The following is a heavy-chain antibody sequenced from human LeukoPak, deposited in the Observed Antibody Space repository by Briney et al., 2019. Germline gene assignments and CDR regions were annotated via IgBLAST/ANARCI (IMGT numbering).Heavy chain of an antibody. Sequence: SETLSLTCTVSGGSIRSYYWSWVRQPPGKGLEWIGYIYYSGSTNYNPSLKSRVTISVDTSTNQFSLKVSSVTAADTAVYYCARSPGYYGSIPDYWGQGTLVTVSS. D-gene: IGHD3-10*01. J-gene: IGHJ4*02. CDR3: ARSPGYYGSIPDY. CDR1: GGSIRSYY. V-gene: IGHV4-59*01. CDR2: IYYSGST.